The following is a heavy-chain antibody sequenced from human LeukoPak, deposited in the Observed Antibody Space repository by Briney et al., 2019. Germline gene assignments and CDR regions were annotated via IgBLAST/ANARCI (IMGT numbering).Heavy chain of an antibody. V-gene: IGHV3-7*01. CDR2: INQDGSET. CDR1: GFTFGSSS. D-gene: IGHD3-22*01. Sequence: PGGSLRLSCAASGFTFGSSSMSWVRQAPGQGLQWVANINQDGSETYYVDSVKGRFTISRDNSKNTLYLQMNSLRAEDTAVYYCAKDLAGYYYDSSGWNAFDIWGQGTMVTVSS. J-gene: IGHJ3*02. CDR3: AKDLAGYYYDSSGWNAFDI.